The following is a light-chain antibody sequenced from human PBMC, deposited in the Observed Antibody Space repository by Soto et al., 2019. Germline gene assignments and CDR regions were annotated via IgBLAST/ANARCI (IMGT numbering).Light chain of an antibody. CDR3: SSYTSSSTLVV. V-gene: IGLV2-14*01. J-gene: IGLJ2*01. Sequence: QSALTQPASVSGSPGQSITISCTGTSSDVGGYNYVSWYQQHPGKAPKLMIYEVSNRPSGVSNRVSGSKSGNTASLTISVLQAEEEADYYCSSYTSSSTLVVFGGGTKLTVL. CDR1: SSDVGGYNY. CDR2: EVS.